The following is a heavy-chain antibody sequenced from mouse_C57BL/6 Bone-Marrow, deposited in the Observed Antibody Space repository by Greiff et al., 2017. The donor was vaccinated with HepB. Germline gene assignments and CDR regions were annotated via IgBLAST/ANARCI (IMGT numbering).Heavy chain of an antibody. CDR1: GYTFTSYW. CDR2: IDPNSGGT. D-gene: IGHD6-2*01. CDR3: ARPHLSVEEFAY. V-gene: IGHV1-72*01. J-gene: IGHJ3*01. Sequence: QVHVKQSGAELVKPGASVKLSCKASGYTFTSYWMHWVKQRPGRGLEWIGRIDPNSGGTKYNEKFKSKATLTVDKPSSTAYMQLSSLTSEDSAVYYCARPHLSVEEFAYWGQGTLVTVSA.